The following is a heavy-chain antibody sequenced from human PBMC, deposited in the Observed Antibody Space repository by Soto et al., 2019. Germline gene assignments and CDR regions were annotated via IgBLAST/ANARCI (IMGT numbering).Heavy chain of an antibody. V-gene: IGHV3-13*04. Sequence: LRLSCAASGFTFSSYDMHWVRQVTGKGLEWVAAIGIAGGTYYPGSVQGRFTISRENAKNSLYLQMNSLRAGDTAVYYCARVLHGYSGFEDYFDYWGQGALVTVSS. CDR3: ARVLHGYSGFEDYFDY. J-gene: IGHJ4*02. D-gene: IGHD5-12*01. CDR2: IGIAGGT. CDR1: GFTFSSYD.